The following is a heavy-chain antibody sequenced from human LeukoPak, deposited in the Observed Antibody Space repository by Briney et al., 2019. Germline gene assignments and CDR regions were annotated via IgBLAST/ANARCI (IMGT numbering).Heavy chain of an antibody. J-gene: IGHJ4*02. CDR3: ARWGTALDY. CDR2: ISSNGGST. Sequence: GGSLRLSCAASGFTFSSCAIDWVRQAPGKGLEYVSAISSNGGSTYYANSVKGRFTISRDNSKNTLYLQMGSLRVEDMAVYYCARWGTALDYWGQGTLVTVSS. D-gene: IGHD5-18*01. CDR1: GFTFSSCA. V-gene: IGHV3-64*01.